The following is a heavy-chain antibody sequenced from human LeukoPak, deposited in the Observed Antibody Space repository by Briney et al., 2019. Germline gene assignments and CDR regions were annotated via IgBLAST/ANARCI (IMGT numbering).Heavy chain of an antibody. J-gene: IGHJ5*02. V-gene: IGHV3-23*01. D-gene: IGHD4-17*01. CDR1: GFTFSSYA. CDR2: ITNSGHST. Sequence: GGSLRLSCAASGFTFSSYAMNWVRQAPGKGLEWVSVITNSGHSTNYADSVKGRFTISRDNSKNTLYLQINSLRVEDTAVYYCIVFGDSNHWGQGTLVTVSS. CDR3: IVFGDSNH.